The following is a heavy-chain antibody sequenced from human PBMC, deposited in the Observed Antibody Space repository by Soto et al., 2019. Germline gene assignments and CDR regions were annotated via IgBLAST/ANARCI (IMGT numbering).Heavy chain of an antibody. CDR1: GYTFTSYD. CDR3: AKDKDWSGVYGMDV. J-gene: IGHJ6*02. D-gene: IGHD3-3*01. CDR2: MNPNSGNT. Sequence: QVQLVQSGAEVKKPGASVKVSCKASGYTFTSYDINWVRQATGQGLEWMGWMNPNSGNTGYAQKFQGRVTMTRNTSISTAYMELSSLRSEDTAVYYCAKDKDWSGVYGMDVWGQGTTVTVSS. V-gene: IGHV1-8*01.